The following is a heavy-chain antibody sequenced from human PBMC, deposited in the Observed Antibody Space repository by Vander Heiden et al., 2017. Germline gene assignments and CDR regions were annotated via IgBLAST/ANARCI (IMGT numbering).Heavy chain of an antibody. J-gene: IGHJ6*02. D-gene: IGHD2-8*02. CDR3: ARAQSTGGMDV. V-gene: IGHV3-13*01. Sequence: EVQLVEAEGRLVQPGGSLSLSCAASGFTFSSYDMHGVRQATGKGLEWVSAIGTAGDTYYPGSVKGRFTISRENAKNSLYLQMNSLRAGDTAVYYGARAQSTGGMDVWGQGTTVTVSS. CDR1: GFTFSSYD. CDR2: IGTAGDT.